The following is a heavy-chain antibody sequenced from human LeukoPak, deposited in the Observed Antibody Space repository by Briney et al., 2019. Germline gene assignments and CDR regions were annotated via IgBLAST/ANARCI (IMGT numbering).Heavy chain of an antibody. Sequence: PGGSLRLSCAASGFTVSSNYMSWVRQAPGKGLEWVSVIYSGGSTNYADSVKGRFTISRHNSKNTLYLQMNSLRAEDTAVYYCARGPSSDPPNRYYYYGMDVWGQGTTVTVSS. J-gene: IGHJ6*02. CDR2: IYSGGST. CDR3: ARGPSSDPPNRYYYYGMDV. V-gene: IGHV3-53*04. CDR1: GFTVSSNY. D-gene: IGHD6-19*01.